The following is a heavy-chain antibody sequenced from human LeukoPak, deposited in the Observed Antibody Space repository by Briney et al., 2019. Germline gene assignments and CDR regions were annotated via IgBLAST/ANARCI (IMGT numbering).Heavy chain of an antibody. Sequence: PSETLSLTCTVSGYSISSGYYWGWIRQPPGKELEWIGSIYHSGSTYYNPSLKSRVTISVDTSKNQFSLKLSSVTAADTAVYYCARGFYYDSSGYYPYFDYWGQGTLVTVSS. CDR3: ARGFYYDSSGYYPYFDY. D-gene: IGHD3-22*01. V-gene: IGHV4-38-2*02. J-gene: IGHJ4*02. CDR1: GYSISSGYY. CDR2: IYHSGST.